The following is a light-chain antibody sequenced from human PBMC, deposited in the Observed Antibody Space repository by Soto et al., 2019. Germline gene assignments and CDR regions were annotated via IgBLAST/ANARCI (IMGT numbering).Light chain of an antibody. J-gene: IGKJ1*01. Sequence: DIQMTQSPSTLSASVGDRVTITCRASQTISSWMAWYQQKPGKAPKRLIYDASSLESGVTSRFSGSGSGTKFTLTISSLQPDDFATYYCQQYCSSSEWTFGQGTKVDIK. CDR1: QTISSW. CDR2: DAS. CDR3: QQYCSSSEWT. V-gene: IGKV1-5*01.